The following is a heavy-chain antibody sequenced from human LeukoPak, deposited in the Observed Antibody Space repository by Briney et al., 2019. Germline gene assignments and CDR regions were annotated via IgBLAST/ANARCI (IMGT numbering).Heavy chain of an antibody. CDR2: ISGSGGST. CDR3: AKSRAAMVDDYYYMDV. J-gene: IGHJ6*03. D-gene: IGHD5-18*01. V-gene: IGHV3-23*01. Sequence: GGSLRLSCAASGFTFSSYAMSWVRQAPGKGLEWVSAISGSGGSTYYADSVKGRFTISRDNSKNTLYLQMNSLRAEDTAIYYCAKSRAAMVDDYYYMDVWGKGTTVTVSS. CDR1: GFTFSSYA.